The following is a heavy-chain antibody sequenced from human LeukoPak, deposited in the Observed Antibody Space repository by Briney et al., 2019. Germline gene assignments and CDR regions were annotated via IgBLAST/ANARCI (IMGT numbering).Heavy chain of an antibody. CDR1: GFTFSSYA. V-gene: IGHV3-23*05. Sequence: PGGSLRLSCAASGFTFSSYAMNWVRLSAGRGLEWDSAITDNGNTTYYADSVQGRFTISRDNSKSTLYLQMNSLGVEDTAVYYCATLRLSDHFDYWGLGTLVTVSS. D-gene: IGHD2-15*01. J-gene: IGHJ4*02. CDR3: ATLRLSDHFDY. CDR2: ITDNGNTT.